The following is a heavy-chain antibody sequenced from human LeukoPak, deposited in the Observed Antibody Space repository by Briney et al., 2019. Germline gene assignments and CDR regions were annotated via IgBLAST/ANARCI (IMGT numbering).Heavy chain of an antibody. Sequence: GGSLRLSCAASGFTVSSNYMSWVRQGPGKGLEWVSVIYSGGSTYYADSVKGRFAISRDNSKNTLYLQMNSLRAEDTAVYYCARERGVGGSGTLDHWGQGTLVAVSS. V-gene: IGHV3-53*01. J-gene: IGHJ4*02. CDR3: ARERGVGGSGTLDH. D-gene: IGHD3-10*01. CDR2: IYSGGST. CDR1: GFTVSSNY.